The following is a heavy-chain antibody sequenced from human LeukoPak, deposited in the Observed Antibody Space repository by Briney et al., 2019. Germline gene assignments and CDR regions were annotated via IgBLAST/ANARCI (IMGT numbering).Heavy chain of an antibody. CDR1: GFTFSRDW. D-gene: IGHD7-27*01. J-gene: IGHJ4*02. CDR3: ARDVNWGYFDF. Sequence: GGSLRLSCAASGFTFSRDWMSWVRQAPGKGLEWVASINQDGSVKDYVDSVQGRFTISRDNAKNSLFLQMSSLGAEDTAVYYCARDVNWGYFDFWGQGALVTVSS. V-gene: IGHV3-7*01. CDR2: INQDGSVK.